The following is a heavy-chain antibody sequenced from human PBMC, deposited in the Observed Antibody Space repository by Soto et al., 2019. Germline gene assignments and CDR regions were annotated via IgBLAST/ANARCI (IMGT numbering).Heavy chain of an antibody. CDR2: ILPVFGTA. D-gene: IGHD3-10*01. CDR3: ARGDDTKLGVTNYYGMDV. V-gene: IGHV1-69*12. CDR1: GGSLTNYG. Sequence: QVQLVQSGAEVKKPGSSVKVSCKASGGSLTNYGVSWVRQAHGQGLEWMGGILPVFGTANYAQKFQGRVTIAADEYKSTVFMDVRSLRAEDTAVYYCARGDDTKLGVTNYYGMDVWGQGTTVTVSS. J-gene: IGHJ6*02.